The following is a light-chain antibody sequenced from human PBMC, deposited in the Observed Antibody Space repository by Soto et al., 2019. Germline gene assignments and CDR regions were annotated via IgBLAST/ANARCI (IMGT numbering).Light chain of an antibody. J-gene: IGKJ5*01. V-gene: IGKV3-11*01. CDR2: DAS. CDR1: RSVSSY. Sequence: EIVMTQSPATLSVSPGERSTLSCRASRSVSSYLAWYQQKPGQAPRLLIHDASNRATGIPARFSGSGSGTDFTLTISSLGPEDFAVYYCQQRSNWPSITFGQGTRLEIK. CDR3: QQRSNWPSIT.